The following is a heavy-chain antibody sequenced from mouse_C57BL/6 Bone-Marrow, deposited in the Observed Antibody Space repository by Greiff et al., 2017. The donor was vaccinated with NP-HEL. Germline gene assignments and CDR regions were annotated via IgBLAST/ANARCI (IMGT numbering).Heavy chain of an antibody. CDR1: GYSITSGYY. Sequence: DVKVEESGPGLVKPSQSLSLTCSVTGYSITSGYYWNWIRQFPGNKLEWMGYISYDGSNNYNPSLKNRISITRDTSKNQFFLKLNSVTTEDTATYYCARGGNYSAWFAYWGQGTLVTVSA. D-gene: IGHD2-1*01. V-gene: IGHV3-6*01. J-gene: IGHJ3*01. CDR2: ISYDGSN. CDR3: ARGGNYSAWFAY.